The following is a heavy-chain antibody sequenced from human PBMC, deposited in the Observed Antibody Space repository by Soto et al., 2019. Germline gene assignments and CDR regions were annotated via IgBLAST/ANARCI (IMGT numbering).Heavy chain of an antibody. CDR1: GFTFSSYW. Sequence: LRLSCAASGFTFSSYWMSWVRQAPGKGLEWVANIRQDGGDKYFLESVKGRFTISRDNAKNSLYLQMNSLRVEDTAIYYCVRDAVVSGVDYFDYWGQGTLVTVSS. J-gene: IGHJ4*02. D-gene: IGHD2-8*01. V-gene: IGHV3-7*01. CDR3: VRDAVVSGVDYFDY. CDR2: IRQDGGDK.